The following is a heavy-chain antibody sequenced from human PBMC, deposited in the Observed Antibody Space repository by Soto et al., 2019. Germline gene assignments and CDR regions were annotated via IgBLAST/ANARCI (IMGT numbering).Heavy chain of an antibody. V-gene: IGHV1-8*01. CDR3: VRGLPYCTSASCYNY. CDR1: GYTFSSSD. D-gene: IGHD2-2*02. CDR2: MNPNSGNT. Sequence: QVQLVQSGAEVKKPGASVKVSCKASGYTFSSSDINWVRQATGQGLEWMGWMNPNSGNTGYAQKFQGRVSMTRNTAINTAYMELSGLRSEDTAVYYCVRGLPYCTSASCYNYWGQGTLVTVSS. J-gene: IGHJ4*02.